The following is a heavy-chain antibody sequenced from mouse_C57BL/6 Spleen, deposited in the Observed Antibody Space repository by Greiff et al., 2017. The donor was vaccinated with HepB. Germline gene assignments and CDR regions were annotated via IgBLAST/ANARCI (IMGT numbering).Heavy chain of an antibody. CDR3: AREKVELANWAWFAY. CDR2: IYPRSGNT. J-gene: IGHJ3*01. Sequence: VNVVESGAELARPGASVKLSCKASGYTFTSYGISWVKQRTGQGLEWIGEIYPRSGNTYYNEKFKGKATLTADKSSSTAYMELRSLTSEDSAVYFCAREKVELANWAWFAYWGQGTLVTVSA. V-gene: IGHV1-81*01. CDR1: GYTFTSYG. D-gene: IGHD4-1*01.